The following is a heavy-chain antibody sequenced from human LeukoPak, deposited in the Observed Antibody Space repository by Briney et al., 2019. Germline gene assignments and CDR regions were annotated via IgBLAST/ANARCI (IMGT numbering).Heavy chain of an antibody. D-gene: IGHD3-9*01. V-gene: IGHV3-15*01. CDR2: IKSKTDGGTT. Sequence: GGSLRLSCAASGFTFSNAWMSWVRQAPGKGLEWVGRIKSKTDGGTTDYAAPVKGRFTISRDDSKNTLYLQVNSLKTEDTAVYYCTTATPGLRYFDWPTDYFDYWGQGTLVTVSS. CDR3: TTATPGLRYFDWPTDYFDY. J-gene: IGHJ4*02. CDR1: GFTFSNAW.